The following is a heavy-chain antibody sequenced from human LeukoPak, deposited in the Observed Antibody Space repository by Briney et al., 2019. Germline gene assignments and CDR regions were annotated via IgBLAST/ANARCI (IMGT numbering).Heavy chain of an antibody. D-gene: IGHD6-6*01. CDR1: GGTFSSYA. V-gene: IGHV1-69*04. J-gene: IGHJ6*02. CDR3: ARDWRSIAADYGMDV. CDR2: IIPILGIA. Sequence: GASVKVSCKASGGTFSSYAISWVRQAPGQGLEWMGRIIPILGIANYAQKFQGRVTITADKSTSTAYMELSSLRSEDTAVYYCARDWRSIAADYGMDVWGQGTTVTVSS.